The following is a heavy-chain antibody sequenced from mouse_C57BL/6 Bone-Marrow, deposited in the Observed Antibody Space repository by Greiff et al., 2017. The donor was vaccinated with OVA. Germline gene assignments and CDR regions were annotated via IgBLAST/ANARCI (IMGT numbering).Heavy chain of an antibody. CDR1: GFTFNTYA. V-gene: IGHV10-3*01. D-gene: IGHD1-1*01. Sequence: EVQRVESGGGLVQPQGSLKLSCAASGFTFNTYAMHWVRQAPGKGLEWVARIRSKSSNYATYYADSVKDRFTISRDDSQSMLYLQMNNLKTEDTAMYYCVRDYYGSSYNWYFDVWGTGTTVTVSS. J-gene: IGHJ1*03. CDR3: VRDYYGSSYNWYFDV. CDR2: IRSKSSNYAT.